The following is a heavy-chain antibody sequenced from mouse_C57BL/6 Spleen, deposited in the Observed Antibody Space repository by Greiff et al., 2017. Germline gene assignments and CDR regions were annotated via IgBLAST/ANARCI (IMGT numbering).Heavy chain of an antibody. V-gene: IGHV1-76*01. CDR3: ARRGGNYEFDY. J-gene: IGHJ2*01. CDR1: GYTFTDYY. D-gene: IGHD2-1*01. CDR2: IYPGSGNT. Sequence: QVQLQQSGAELVRPGASVKLSCKASGYTFTDYYIHWVKQRPGQGLEWIARIYPGSGNTYYNEKFKGKATLTAEKSSSTAYMQLSSLTSEDSAVYFGARRGGNYEFDYWGQGTTLTVSS.